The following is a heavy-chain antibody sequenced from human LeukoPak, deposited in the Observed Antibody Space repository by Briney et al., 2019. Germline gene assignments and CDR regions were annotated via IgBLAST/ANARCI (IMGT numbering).Heavy chain of an antibody. J-gene: IGHJ6*03. D-gene: IGHD6-6*01. V-gene: IGHV4-38-2*02. CDR3: ARGRSRYYYVYYYMDV. CDR2: IYHSGST. Sequence: SETLSLTCTVSGYSISSGYYWGWIRQPPGKGLEWIGSIYHSGSTYYNPSLKSRVTISVDTSKNQFSLKLSSVTAADTAVYYCARGRSRYYYVYYYMDVWGKGTTVTVSS. CDR1: GYSISSGYY.